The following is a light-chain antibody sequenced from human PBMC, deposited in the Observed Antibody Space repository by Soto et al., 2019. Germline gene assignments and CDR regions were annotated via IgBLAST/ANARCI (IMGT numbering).Light chain of an antibody. J-gene: IGKJ2*01. Sequence: EIVMTQSPATLSVSPGERATLSCRAGQSASSNLAWYQQKPGQAPRLLIYGASTRATGIPARFSGSGSGTEFTLTISSLQSEDFAVYYCQQYDNWPYTFGQGTKLEI. CDR2: GAS. CDR1: QSASSN. V-gene: IGKV3-15*01. CDR3: QQYDNWPYT.